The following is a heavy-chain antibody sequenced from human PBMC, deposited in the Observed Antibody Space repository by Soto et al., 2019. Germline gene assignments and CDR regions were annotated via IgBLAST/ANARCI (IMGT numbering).Heavy chain of an antibody. CDR1: GYNFADYW. J-gene: IGHJ5*02. V-gene: IGHV5-51*01. Sequence: PGESLKISCKGSGYNFADYWIAWVRQMPGKGLEWMGIIYPFDSDTRYSPSFEGQVTISADKSINTAYLQWSSLKASDTATYYCARSQAADWLDPWGQGTLVTVYS. CDR3: ARSQAADWLDP. CDR2: IYPFDSDT. D-gene: IGHD6-25*01.